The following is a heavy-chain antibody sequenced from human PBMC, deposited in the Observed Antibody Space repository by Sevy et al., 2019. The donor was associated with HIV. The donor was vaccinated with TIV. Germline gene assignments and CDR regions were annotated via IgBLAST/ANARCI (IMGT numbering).Heavy chain of an antibody. D-gene: IGHD4-17*01. CDR1: GFTFSTYG. Sequence: GGSLRLSCAASGFTFSTYGMHWVRQAPGKGLEWGAVIWFDGSNTYYADSVKRRFTISRDIAKNTLHLQMNSLRAEDTAVYYCARDLEFYDYGDYGPAFMPDYWGQGTLVTVSS. V-gene: IGHV3-33*08. CDR2: IWFDGSNT. J-gene: IGHJ4*02. CDR3: ARDLEFYDYGDYGPAFMPDY.